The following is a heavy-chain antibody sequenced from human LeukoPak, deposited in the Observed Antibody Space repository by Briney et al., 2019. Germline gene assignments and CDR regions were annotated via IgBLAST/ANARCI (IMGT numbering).Heavy chain of an antibody. J-gene: IGHJ4*02. CDR1: GYTFTGYY. D-gene: IGHD1-7*01. Sequence: ASVKVSCKASGYTFTGYYMHWVRQAPGQGPEWMGWVNPSSGGTNYAQKFQGRVTMTRDTSITTAYMELSSLRSDDTAVYYCARDRNFPDFDYWGQGTLVTVSS. CDR3: ARDRNFPDFDY. V-gene: IGHV1-2*02. CDR2: VNPSSGGT.